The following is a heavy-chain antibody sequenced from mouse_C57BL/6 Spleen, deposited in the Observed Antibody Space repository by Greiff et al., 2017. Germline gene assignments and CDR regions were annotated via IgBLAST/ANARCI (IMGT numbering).Heavy chain of an antibody. V-gene: IGHV1-26*01. Sequence: EVQLQQSGPELVKPGASVKISCKASGYTFTDYYMNWVKQSHGKSLEWIGDINPNNGGTSYNQKFKGKATLTVDKSSSTAYMELRSLTSEDSAVYYCARTGTRGYYYAMDYWGQGTSVTVSS. J-gene: IGHJ4*01. CDR2: INPNNGGT. CDR1: GYTFTDYY. CDR3: ARTGTRGYYYAMDY. D-gene: IGHD4-1*01.